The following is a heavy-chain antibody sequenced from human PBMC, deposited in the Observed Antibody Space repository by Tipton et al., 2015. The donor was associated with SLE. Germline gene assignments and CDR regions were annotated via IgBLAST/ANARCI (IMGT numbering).Heavy chain of an antibody. J-gene: IGHJ4*02. CDR3: ARDAYCSGGSCYGLVS. Sequence: TLSLTCFVSGGSIGSRPYYWSWIRQPPGKGPERIGPISYSGRTHYNSSLKSRVTMSLDASKNQFSLTVSYVTVADTAVYPCARDAYCSGGSCYGLVSWGPGTLVAVSS. CDR2: ISYSGRT. CDR1: GGSIGSRPYY. D-gene: IGHD2-15*01. V-gene: IGHV4-61*01.